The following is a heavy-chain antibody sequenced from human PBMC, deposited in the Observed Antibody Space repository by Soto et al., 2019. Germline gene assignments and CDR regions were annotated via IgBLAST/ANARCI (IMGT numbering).Heavy chain of an antibody. CDR2: IRADNGNT. CDR1: GYTFTDYV. D-gene: IGHD1-1*01. J-gene: IGHJ3*01. Sequence: ASVKVSCKASGYTFTDYVMHWVRQAPGQRPERMGWIRADNGNTKYSQKFQGRLTITRDTTATTAYMEVSSLRSEDTAVYYCTSSCASPNCYENASDVWGQGTMVTVSS. V-gene: IGHV1-3*01. CDR3: TSSCASPNCYENASDV.